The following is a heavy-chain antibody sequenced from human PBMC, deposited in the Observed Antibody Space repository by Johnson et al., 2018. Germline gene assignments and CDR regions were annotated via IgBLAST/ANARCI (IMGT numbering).Heavy chain of an antibody. CDR3: AQMGGDYVSYYYYYMDV. CDR1: GFTFKNYA. CDR2: SSGSGGST. D-gene: IGHD4-17*01. J-gene: IGHJ6*03. V-gene: IGHV3-23*04. Sequence: VQLVESGGGLVKPGVSLRLSCAASGFTFKNYALSWVRQAPGKGLEWVSVSSGSGGSTYYADSVKGRFTRSRDNSKNTLYLQMNSPRADDTAVYYCAQMGGDYVSYYYYYMDVWGRGTTVTVSS.